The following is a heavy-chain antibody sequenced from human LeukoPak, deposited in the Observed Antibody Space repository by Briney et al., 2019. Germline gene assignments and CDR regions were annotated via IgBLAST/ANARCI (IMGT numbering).Heavy chain of an antibody. CDR3: ARLPYSSGWYGGYYFDY. V-gene: IGHV5-51*01. J-gene: IGHJ4*02. Sequence: GESLKISCKGSGYSFTSYWIGWVRQMPGKGLEWMGIIYPGDSDTRYSPSFQGQVTISADKSISTAYLQWSSRKASDTAMYYCARLPYSSGWYGGYYFDYWGQGTLVTVSS. D-gene: IGHD6-19*01. CDR1: GYSFTSYW. CDR2: IYPGDSDT.